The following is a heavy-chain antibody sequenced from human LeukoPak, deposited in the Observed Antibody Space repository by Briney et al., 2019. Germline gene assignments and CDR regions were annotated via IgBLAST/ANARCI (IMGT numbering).Heavy chain of an antibody. CDR2: VSSGGES. Sequence: GGSLRLSCAASVFTVTANSMNWVRQAPGKGLEWVSRVSSGGESFYADSVKGRFTISRDTSKNTVFLQMDSLRAEDTAVYYCAKFGDHMPDAFDIWGQGTMVTVAA. CDR3: AKFGDHMPDAFDI. D-gene: IGHD4-17*01. V-gene: IGHV3-53*01. J-gene: IGHJ3*02. CDR1: VFTVTANS.